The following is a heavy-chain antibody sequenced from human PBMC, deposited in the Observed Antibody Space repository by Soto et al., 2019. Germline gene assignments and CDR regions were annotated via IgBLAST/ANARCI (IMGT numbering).Heavy chain of an antibody. CDR3: ARDSKRIQLYSLFDE. V-gene: IGHV3-20*04. Sequence: EVQLVESGGGVVRPGGSLRLSCAASGFTFDDYGMSWVRQAPGKGLEWVSGINWNGGSTGYADSVKGRFTISRDNAKNSLYLQMNSMRAEDTALYYCARDSKRIQLYSLFDEWGQGTLVTVAS. J-gene: IGHJ4*02. CDR1: GFTFDDYG. D-gene: IGHD5-18*01. CDR2: INWNGGST.